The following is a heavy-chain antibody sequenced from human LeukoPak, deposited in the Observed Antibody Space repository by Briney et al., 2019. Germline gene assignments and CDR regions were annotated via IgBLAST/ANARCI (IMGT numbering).Heavy chain of an antibody. CDR3: ARVVGSYVDY. Sequence: LXLTXXXXGXSIXSGDYYWSWIRQXPGRGLEWIGYIYYSGSTYYNPSLKSRVTISVDTSKNQFSLKLSSVTAADTAVYYCARVVGSYVDYWGQGTLVTVSS. D-gene: IGHD3-10*01. J-gene: IGHJ4*02. V-gene: IGHV4-30-4*01. CDR1: GXSIXSGDYY. CDR2: IYYSGST.